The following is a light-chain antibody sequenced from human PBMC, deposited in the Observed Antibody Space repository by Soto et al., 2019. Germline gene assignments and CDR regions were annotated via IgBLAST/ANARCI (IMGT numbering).Light chain of an antibody. CDR1: QGISSY. CDR3: QQYYSYPPFT. J-gene: IGKJ3*01. Sequence: AIRMTQSPSSLSASTGDRVTITCRASQGISSYLAWYQQKPGKVPKLLIYAASTLQSGVPSRFSGSGSGTDFTLTISCLQSEDFATYYCQQYYSYPPFTFGPGTKVDIK. V-gene: IGKV1-8*01. CDR2: AAS.